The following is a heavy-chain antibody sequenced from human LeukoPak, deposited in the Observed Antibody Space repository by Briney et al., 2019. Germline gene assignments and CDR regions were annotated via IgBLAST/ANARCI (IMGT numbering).Heavy chain of an antibody. CDR3: AIRRRGSYGPFDY. CDR2: IIPIFGTA. CDR1: GGTFSSYA. V-gene: IGHV1-69*05. Sequence: SVKVSCKASGGTFSSYAISWVRQAPGQGLEWMGRIIPIFGTANYAQKFQGRVTITTDESTRTAYMELSSLRSEDTALYYCAIRRRGSYGPFDYLGQGSLVTVSS. J-gene: IGHJ4*02. D-gene: IGHD3-16*01.